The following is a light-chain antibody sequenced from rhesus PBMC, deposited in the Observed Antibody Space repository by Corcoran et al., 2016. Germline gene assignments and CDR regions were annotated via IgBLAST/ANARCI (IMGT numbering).Light chain of an antibody. CDR3: QHYYDNPFT. CDR2: AAS. CDR1: QNIYSN. J-gene: IGKJ3*01. Sequence: DIQMTQSPSALSASVGDRVTISCRASQNIYSNLAWYQQKPGKAPKLLIYAASSLQTGIPSRFRGSGFGTDFTLTISSLQPEDSAAYYCQHYYDNPFTFGPGTKLDIK. V-gene: IGKV1S12*01.